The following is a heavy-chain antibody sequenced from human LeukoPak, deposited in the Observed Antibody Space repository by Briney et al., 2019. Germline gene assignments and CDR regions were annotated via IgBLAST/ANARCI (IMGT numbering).Heavy chain of an antibody. CDR1: GGSFSGYY. V-gene: IGHV4-34*01. Sequence: TPETLSLTCAVYGGSFSGYYWSWIRQPPGKGLEWIGEINHSGSTNYNPSLKSRVTISVDTSKNQFSLKLSSVTAADTAVYYCAREWVGATGNDAFDIWGQGTMVTVSS. D-gene: IGHD1-26*01. CDR3: AREWVGATGNDAFDI. J-gene: IGHJ3*02. CDR2: INHSGST.